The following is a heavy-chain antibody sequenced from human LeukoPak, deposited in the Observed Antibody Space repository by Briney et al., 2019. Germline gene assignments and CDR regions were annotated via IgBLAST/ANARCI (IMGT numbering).Heavy chain of an antibody. V-gene: IGHV3-30*02. CDR3: AKGYSGSYWAVDS. CDR2: IRYDESRK. D-gene: IGHD1-26*01. Sequence: GGSLRLSCAASGFTFDQYGMQWVRQAPGKGLERVAFIRYDESRKYYADSVKGRFTISRDNSKNTVDLQINSLRAEDSALYYCAKGYSGSYWAVDSWGQGTLVTVSS. J-gene: IGHJ4*02. CDR1: GFTFDQYG.